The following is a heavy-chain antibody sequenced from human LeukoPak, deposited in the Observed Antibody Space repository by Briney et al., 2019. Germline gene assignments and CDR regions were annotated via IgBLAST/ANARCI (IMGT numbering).Heavy chain of an antibody. J-gene: IGHJ4*02. V-gene: IGHV3-21*01. CDR3: ARDRRGYSYGSDY. D-gene: IGHD5-18*01. CDR1: GFTFSSYS. CDR2: IGSSSSYI. Sequence: GGSLRLSCAASGFTFSSYSMNWVRQAPGKGLEWVSSIGSSSSYIYYADSVKGRFTISRDNAKNSLYLQMNSLRAEDTAVYYCARDRRGYSYGSDYWGQGTLVTVSS.